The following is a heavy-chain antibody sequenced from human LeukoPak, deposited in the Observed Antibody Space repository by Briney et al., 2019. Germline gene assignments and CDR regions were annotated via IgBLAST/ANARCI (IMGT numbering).Heavy chain of an antibody. V-gene: IGHV3-53*01. CDR2: IYSAGST. CDR1: GFSVGNNY. Sequence: GGSLRLSCEASGFSVGNNYMTWVRQAPGKGLEWVAVIYSAGSTIYADSVKARFSISRDSSNNTLFLQMNNLRAEDTAVYYCARGAGVLTGYNPPDYWGQGTLVTVSS. CDR3: ARGAGVLTGYNPPDY. D-gene: IGHD3-9*01. J-gene: IGHJ4*02.